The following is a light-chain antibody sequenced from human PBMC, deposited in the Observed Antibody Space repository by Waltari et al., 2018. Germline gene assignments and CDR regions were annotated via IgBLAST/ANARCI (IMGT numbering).Light chain of an antibody. CDR3: CSYVGLGTYV. Sequence: QSGLAQPASASGSPGPSITITCTGTSSAVGNYNLVSCYQQRPGKAPRLLIYEVTKRAPGTSDRFSASKSGNTASLSISGLQAQEDEADYYCCSYVGLGTYVFGTGTKVTV. CDR1: SSAVGNYNL. J-gene: IGLJ1*01. CDR2: EVT. V-gene: IGLV2-23*02.